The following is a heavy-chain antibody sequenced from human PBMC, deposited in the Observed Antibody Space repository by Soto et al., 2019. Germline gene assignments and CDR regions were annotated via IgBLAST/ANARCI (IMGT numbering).Heavy chain of an antibody. CDR2: ISYDGSNK. D-gene: IGHD6-13*01. CDR1: GFTFSSYA. CDR3: ARDGYSSSWYDQGYYYYGMDV. Sequence: QVQLVESGGGVVQPGRSLRLSCAASGFTFSSYAMHWVRQAPGKGLEWVAVISYDGSNKYYADSVKGRFTISRDNSKNTLYLQMHSLRAEDTAVYYCARDGYSSSWYDQGYYYYGMDVWGQGTTVTVSS. J-gene: IGHJ6*02. V-gene: IGHV3-30-3*01.